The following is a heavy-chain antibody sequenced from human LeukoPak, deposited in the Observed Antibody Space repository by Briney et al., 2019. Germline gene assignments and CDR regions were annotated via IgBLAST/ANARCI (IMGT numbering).Heavy chain of an antibody. CDR1: GFTFSSHW. CDR2: IKQDGSEK. CDR3: ARDNPIPLDFDY. J-gene: IGHJ4*02. Sequence: PGGSLRLSCAASGFTFSSHWWRWVDQALGKGLEWVANIKQDGSEKYYVDSVKGRFTISRDNAKNSLYLQMNSLRAEDTAVYYCARDNPIPLDFDYWGQGTLVTVSS. V-gene: IGHV3-7*03.